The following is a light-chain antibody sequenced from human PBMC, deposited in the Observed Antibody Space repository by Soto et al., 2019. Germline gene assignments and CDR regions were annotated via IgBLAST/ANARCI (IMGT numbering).Light chain of an antibody. CDR2: GAS. CDR3: QQYGNSPIT. J-gene: IGKJ5*01. V-gene: IGKV3-20*01. CDR1: QSVSSSF. Sequence: EIVLTQSPGTLSLSPGERATLSCRASQSVSSSFLAWYQQKPGQAPRLLVYGASGRATGIPDSFSGSGSGTDFTLTITRLEPEDFAVYYCQQYGNSPITFGQGTRLEIK.